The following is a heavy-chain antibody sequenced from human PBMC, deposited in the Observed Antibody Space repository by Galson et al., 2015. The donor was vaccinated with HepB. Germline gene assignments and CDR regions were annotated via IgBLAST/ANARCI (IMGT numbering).Heavy chain of an antibody. CDR3: AIISKSAWPTAY. J-gene: IGHJ4*02. V-gene: IGHV3-7*03. CDR1: GFTFNNYW. CDR2: IKQDGSEK. Sequence: SLRLSCAASGFTFNNYWMTWVRQTPGKGLEWVANIKQDGSEKNYVDSVKGRFTISRDNAKSSLFLRMNSLRADDTALYYCAIISKSAWPTAYWGQGTQVTVSS. D-gene: IGHD4-11*01.